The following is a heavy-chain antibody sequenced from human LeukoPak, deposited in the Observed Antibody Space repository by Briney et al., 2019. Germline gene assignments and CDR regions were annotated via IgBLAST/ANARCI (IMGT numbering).Heavy chain of an antibody. J-gene: IGHJ4*02. D-gene: IGHD1-26*01. CDR1: GFTFSSYG. CDR3: GKRMSGSYYPEY. V-gene: IGHV3-30*18. CDR2: ISYDGSNK. Sequence: GGSLRLSCAASGFTFSSYGMHWVRQAPGKGLEWVAVISYDGSNKYYADSVKGRFTISRDNSENTLYLQMNSLTAEDTAVYYCGKRMSGSYYPEYWGQGTLVTVSS.